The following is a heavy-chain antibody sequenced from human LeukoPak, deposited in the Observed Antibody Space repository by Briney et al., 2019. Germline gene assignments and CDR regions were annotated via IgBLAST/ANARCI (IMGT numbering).Heavy chain of an antibody. V-gene: IGHV3-74*01. J-gene: IGHJ5*02. CDR2: INSDGSST. CDR1: GFTFSSYW. CDR3: ARDDSPLIWFGGRYNWFDP. D-gene: IGHD3-10*01. Sequence: GGSLSLSCAASGFTFSSYWMHWVRQGPGKGLVWVSRINSDGSSTSYADSVKGRFTISRDNAKNTLYLQMNSLRAEDTAVYYCARDDSPLIWFGGRYNWFDPWGQGTLVTVSS.